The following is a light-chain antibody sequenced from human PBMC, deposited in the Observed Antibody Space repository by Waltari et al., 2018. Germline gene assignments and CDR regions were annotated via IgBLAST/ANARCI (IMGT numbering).Light chain of an antibody. CDR1: QGITTY. V-gene: IGKV1-9*01. J-gene: IGKJ3*01. CDR2: AAS. Sequence: DIQLTQSPSFLSASVGDRVSITCRASQGITTYLAWYQQKPGKAPKLLIFAASTLQSGVLSRFRGSGSGTEFTLTINSLRPEDFATYYCQQLNSYPPTFGPGTKVDI. CDR3: QQLNSYPPT.